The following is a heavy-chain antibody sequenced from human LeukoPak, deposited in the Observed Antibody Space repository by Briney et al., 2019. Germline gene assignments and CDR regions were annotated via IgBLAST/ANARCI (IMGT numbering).Heavy chain of an antibody. CDR3: ARERNYYERSGKKDYYYMDV. D-gene: IGHD3-22*01. J-gene: IGHJ6*03. CDR1: GYTFTGYY. Sequence: ASVKVSCKASGYTFTGYYMHWVRQAPGQGLEWMGRINPNSGGTNYAQKFQGRVTMIRDTSISTAYMELSRLRSDDTAVYYCARERNYYERSGKKDYYYMDVWGKGTTVTVSS. CDR2: INPNSGGT. V-gene: IGHV1-2*06.